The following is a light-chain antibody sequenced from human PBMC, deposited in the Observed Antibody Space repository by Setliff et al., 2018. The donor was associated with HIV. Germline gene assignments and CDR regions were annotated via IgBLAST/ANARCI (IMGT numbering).Light chain of an antibody. J-gene: IGLJ3*02. CDR3: QSYDNSLSGSEGV. CDR2: GNS. Sequence: SVLTQPPSVSGAPGQRVTISCTGSSSNIGAGYDVCWYQQLPGTAPRLLIYGNSNRPSGVPDRFSGSKSGTSASLAITGLQAEDEADYYCQSYDNSLSGSEGVFGGGTQLTVL. V-gene: IGLV1-40*01. CDR1: SSNIGAGYD.